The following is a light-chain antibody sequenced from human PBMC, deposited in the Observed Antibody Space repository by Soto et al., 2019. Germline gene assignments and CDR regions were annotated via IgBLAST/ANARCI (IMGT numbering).Light chain of an antibody. CDR1: QSVSSY. CDR3: QQRSNWPPGIT. Sequence: EIVLTQSPATLSLSPGERATLSCRASQSVSSYLAWYQQKPGQAPRLLIYDASNRATGIPARFSGSGSGTDFTLTISSREPEDFAVYYCQQRSNWPPGITFGPWTKVDIK. J-gene: IGKJ3*01. V-gene: IGKV3-11*01. CDR2: DAS.